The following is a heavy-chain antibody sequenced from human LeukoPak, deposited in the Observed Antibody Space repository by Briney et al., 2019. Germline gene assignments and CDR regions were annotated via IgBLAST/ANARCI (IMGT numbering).Heavy chain of an antibody. Sequence: GGSLRLSCAASGFTFSSYAMSWVRQAPGKGLEWVSAISGSGGSTYYADSVKGRFTISRDNSKNTLYLQMNSLRAECTAVYYCAKGPDYYDSSGYPDWGQGTLVTVSS. CDR3: AKGPDYYDSSGYPD. D-gene: IGHD3-22*01. V-gene: IGHV3-23*01. CDR2: ISGSGGST. CDR1: GFTFSSYA. J-gene: IGHJ4*02.